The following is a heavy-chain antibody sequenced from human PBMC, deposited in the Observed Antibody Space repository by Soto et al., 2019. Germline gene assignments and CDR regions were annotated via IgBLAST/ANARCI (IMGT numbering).Heavy chain of an antibody. V-gene: IGHV3-13*05. CDR3: ARTDRDFYGLDV. Sequence: EVQLVESGGGLVQPGGSLRLSCEASGFTFRNYDMHWVRQGTGKGLEWVSGISAAGGPDYADSVEGRFTISRENAQNSFFLQMNSLRGGDTAVYYCARTDRDFYGLDVWCQGTTVIVSS. CDR1: GFTFRNYD. J-gene: IGHJ6*02. CDR2: ISAAGGP.